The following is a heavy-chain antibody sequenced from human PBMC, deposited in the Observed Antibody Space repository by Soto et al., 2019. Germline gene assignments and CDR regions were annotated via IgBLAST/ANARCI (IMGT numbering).Heavy chain of an antibody. J-gene: IGHJ3*02. Sequence: ASVKVSCKVSGYTLTELSMHWVRQAPGKGLEWMGGFDPEDGETIYAQKFQGRVTMTDDTSTDTAYMELSSLRSEDTAVYYCATSTLRFLEWLSKGREDEAFDIWG. CDR1: GYTLTELS. V-gene: IGHV1-24*01. CDR3: ATSTLRFLEWLSKGREDEAFDI. CDR2: FDPEDGET. D-gene: IGHD3-3*01.